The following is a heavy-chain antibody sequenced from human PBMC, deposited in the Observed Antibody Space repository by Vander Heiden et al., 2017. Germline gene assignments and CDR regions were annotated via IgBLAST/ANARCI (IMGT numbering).Heavy chain of an antibody. CDR3: YGGGHAFDS. V-gene: IGHV3-23*01. CDR2: VGFSGRT. D-gene: IGHD3-16*01. J-gene: IGHJ3*02. CDR1: GSTFSSYS. Sequence: EVQLLESGGGLVPPGGSLNLPCAASGSTFSSYSFSWVRQPPREGLEWVSGVGFSGRTNFAGSVKGRFTISRGDSKNTLDLQRNSLGADDNAVYYCYGGGHAFDSWGQGTMVTGSS.